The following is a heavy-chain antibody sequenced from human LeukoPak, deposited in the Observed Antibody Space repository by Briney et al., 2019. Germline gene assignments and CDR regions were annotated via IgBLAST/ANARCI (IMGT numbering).Heavy chain of an antibody. Sequence: GGSLTLSCAASGFTFSSYAMSWVRQAPGKGLEWVSSITGSGDRTYYADSVKGRFTISRDNSKNTLYLQMNSLRADETAVYYCASRPRADMGPLDFWGKGTLVTVSS. CDR3: ASRPRADMGPLDF. J-gene: IGHJ4*02. CDR1: GFTFSSYA. CDR2: ITGSGDRT. V-gene: IGHV3-23*01. D-gene: IGHD1-14*01.